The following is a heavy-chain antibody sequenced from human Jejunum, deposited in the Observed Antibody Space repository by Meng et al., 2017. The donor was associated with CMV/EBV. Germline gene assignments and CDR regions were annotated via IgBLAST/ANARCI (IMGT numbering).Heavy chain of an antibody. CDR3: ARFYCSSTSCPHVLFDY. J-gene: IGHJ4*02. CDR1: GYNFIAYY. Sequence: QGQPMLSGAEVKKPGASVKVSCKASGYNFIAYYLHWVRQAPGQGLQYMGWISAYNGNTNYAQELQGRVTMTTDTSTSTAYMELRSLRFDDTAVYYCARFYCSSTSCPHVLFDYWGQGTLVTVSS. D-gene: IGHD2-2*01. CDR2: ISAYNGNT. V-gene: IGHV1-18*04.